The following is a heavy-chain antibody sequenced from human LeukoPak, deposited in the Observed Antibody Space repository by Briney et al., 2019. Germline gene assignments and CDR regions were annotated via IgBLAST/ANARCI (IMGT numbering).Heavy chain of an antibody. CDR1: GFTFSSYT. J-gene: IGHJ4*02. CDR2: ITSSSSYI. V-gene: IGHV3-21*01. CDR3: ARDLYDRVYYYGSGDY. Sequence: PGGSLRLSCAVSGFTFSSYTMNWVRQAPGKGLEWVSSITSSSSYINYADSVKGRFTISRDNAKNSLYVQMNSLRAEDTAVYYCARDLYDRVYYYGSGDYWGQGTLVTVSS. D-gene: IGHD3-10*01.